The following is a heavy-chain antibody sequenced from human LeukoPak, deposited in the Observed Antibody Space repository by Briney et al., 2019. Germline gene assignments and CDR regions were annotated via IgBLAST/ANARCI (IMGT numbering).Heavy chain of an antibody. D-gene: IGHD2/OR15-2a*01. CDR1: GFTFSSYS. J-gene: IGHJ5*01. V-gene: IGHV3-48*01. CDR2: ISTGSSPI. CDR3: ARDTGYTTGWFDY. Sequence: GGSLRLSCAGSGFTFSSYSMSWVRQSPGKGLEWVSCISTGSSPIFYADSVKGRFTISRDNAKNSLYLQMNSLRAEDTAVYYCARDTGYTTGWFDYWGQGTLVSVSS.